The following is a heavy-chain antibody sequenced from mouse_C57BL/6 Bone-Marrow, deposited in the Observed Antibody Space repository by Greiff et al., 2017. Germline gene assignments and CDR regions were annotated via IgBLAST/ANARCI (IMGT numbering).Heavy chain of an antibody. Sequence: VQLQQPGAELVMPGASVKLSCKASGYTFTSYWMHWVKQRPGQGLEWIGEIDPSDSYTNYNQKFKGKSTLTVDKSSSTAYMQISSLTSEDSAVYDCAREGGWGFDYWGQGTTLTVSS. D-gene: IGHD3-2*02. J-gene: IGHJ2*01. CDR3: AREGGWGFDY. CDR1: GYTFTSYW. CDR2: IDPSDSYT. V-gene: IGHV1-69*01.